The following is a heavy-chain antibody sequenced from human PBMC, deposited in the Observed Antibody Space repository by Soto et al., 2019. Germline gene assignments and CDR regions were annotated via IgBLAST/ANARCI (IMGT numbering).Heavy chain of an antibody. Sequence: PSETLSLTCTVSGGSISSGGYYWSWIRQHPGKGLEWIGYIYYSGSTHYNPSLKSRVTISVDTSKNQFSLKLSSVTAADTAVYYCARVEGDSSGYYYLPLFDYWGQGTLVTVLL. CDR1: GGSISSGGYY. D-gene: IGHD3-22*01. CDR2: IYYSGST. J-gene: IGHJ4*02. CDR3: ARVEGDSSGYYYLPLFDY. V-gene: IGHV4-31*03.